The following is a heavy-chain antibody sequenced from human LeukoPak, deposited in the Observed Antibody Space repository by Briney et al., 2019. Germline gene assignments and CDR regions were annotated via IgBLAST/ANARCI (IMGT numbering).Heavy chain of an antibody. J-gene: IGHJ4*02. D-gene: IGHD3-3*01. Sequence: GASVKVSCKASGYTFTNYGISWVRQAPGQGLDWMGWISAYNGNTNYAQKLQGRVTMTTDTSTSTAYMELRSLRSDDTAVYYCARDLWGTILTGPLGYWGQGTLVTVSS. V-gene: IGHV1-18*01. CDR1: GYTFTNYG. CDR3: ARDLWGTILTGPLGY. CDR2: ISAYNGNT.